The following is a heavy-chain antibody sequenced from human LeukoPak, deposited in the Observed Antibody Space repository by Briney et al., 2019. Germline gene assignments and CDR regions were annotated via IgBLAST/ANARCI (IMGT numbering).Heavy chain of an antibody. V-gene: IGHV3-9*01. CDR3: AKETPVGKVWSGHQC. D-gene: IGHD3-3*01. CDR1: GFTFDDYA. Sequence: PGRSLRLSCAASGFTFDDYAMHWVRQAPGKGLEWVSGISYNSDTIAYADSVKGRFTISRDNSKNTLYLQMNSLRAEDTAVYYCAKETPVGKVWSGHQCWGQGTLVTVSS. J-gene: IGHJ4*02. CDR2: ISYNSDTI.